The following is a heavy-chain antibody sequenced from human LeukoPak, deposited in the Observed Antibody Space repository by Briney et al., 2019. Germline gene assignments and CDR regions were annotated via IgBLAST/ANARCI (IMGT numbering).Heavy chain of an antibody. J-gene: IGHJ5*02. D-gene: IGHD3-3*01. CDR3: ARVTPAYDLWSGYYTPNWFDP. CDR2: IYYSGST. CDR1: GGSISSYY. Sequence: SETLSLTCSVSGGSISSYYWSWIRQTPGKGLEWIGYIYYSGSTNYNPSLKSRVTISVDTSKNQFSLKLSSVTAADTAVYYCARVTPAYDLWSGYYTPNWFDPWGQGTLVTVSS. V-gene: IGHV4-59*01.